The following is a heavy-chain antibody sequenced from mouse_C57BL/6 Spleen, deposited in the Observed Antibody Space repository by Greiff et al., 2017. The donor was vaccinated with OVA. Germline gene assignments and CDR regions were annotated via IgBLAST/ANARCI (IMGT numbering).Heavy chain of an antibody. CDR2: IYPGNSDT. J-gene: IGHJ2*01. Sequence: EVQGVESGTVLARPGASVKMSCKTSGYTFTSYWMHWVKQRPGQGLEWIGAIYPGNSDTSYNQKFKGKSKLTAVTSASTAYMELSSLTNEDSAVYYCTRGDSITTVVYFDYWGQGTTLTVSS. D-gene: IGHD1-1*01. CDR1: GYTFTSYW. CDR3: TRGDSITTVVYFDY. V-gene: IGHV1-5*01.